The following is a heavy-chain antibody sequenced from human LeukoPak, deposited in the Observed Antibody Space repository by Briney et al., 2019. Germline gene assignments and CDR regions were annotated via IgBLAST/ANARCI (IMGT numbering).Heavy chain of an antibody. CDR2: INHSGST. J-gene: IGHJ4*02. CDR1: GFTFSSYW. Sequence: GSLRLSCAASGFTFSSYWMTWVRQPPGKGLEWIGEINHSGSTNYNPSLKSRVTISVDTSKNQFSLKLSSVTAADTAVYYCARGTSGYYDSSGYSSWGQGTLVTVSS. D-gene: IGHD3-22*01. CDR3: ARGTSGYYDSSGYSS. V-gene: IGHV4-34*01.